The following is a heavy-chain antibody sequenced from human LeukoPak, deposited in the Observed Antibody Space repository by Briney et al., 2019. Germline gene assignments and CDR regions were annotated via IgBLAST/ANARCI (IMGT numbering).Heavy chain of an antibody. CDR3: ARVLTISLSPHAFDI. CDR1: GFTFSSSW. J-gene: IGHJ3*02. Sequence: GGSLRLSCAASGFTFSSSWMTWVRQAPGKGLEWVANMNEDGSTKNYVDSVKGRFTISRDNAQNSLFLQINSLRAEDTAVYYCARVLTISLSPHAFDIWGQGTMVTVSS. D-gene: IGHD2-8*02. CDR2: MNEDGSTK. V-gene: IGHV3-7*01.